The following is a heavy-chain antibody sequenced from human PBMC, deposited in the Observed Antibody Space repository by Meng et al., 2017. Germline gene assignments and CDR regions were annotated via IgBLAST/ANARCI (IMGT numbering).Heavy chain of an antibody. Sequence: QLQQSGPGLMKPSQTLSLTCAISGDTVSSDSAAWNWIRQSPSRGLEWLGRTNYSSKWYNDFAVSVKSRIIINPDTSKNHFSLQLNSVTPEDTAVYYCASGWSMFQTWGQGTLVTVSS. D-gene: IGHD3-10*02. CDR2: TNYSSKWYN. CDR3: ASGWSMFQT. V-gene: IGHV6-1*01. J-gene: IGHJ4*02. CDR1: GDTVSSDSAA.